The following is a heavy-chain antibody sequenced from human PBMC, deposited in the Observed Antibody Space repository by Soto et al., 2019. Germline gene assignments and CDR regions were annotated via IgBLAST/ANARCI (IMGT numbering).Heavy chain of an antibody. CDR2: IYYSGST. CDR3: ARVSSDSSGYYYVGWFDP. V-gene: IGHV4-30-4*01. D-gene: IGHD3-22*01. J-gene: IGHJ5*02. CDR1: GGSISSGDYY. Sequence: PSETLSLTCTVSGGSISSGDYYWSWIRQPPGKGLEWIGYIYYSGSTYYNPSLKSRVTISVDTSKNQFSLKLSSVTAADTAVYYCARVSSDSSGYYYVGWFDPRGQGTLVTVSS.